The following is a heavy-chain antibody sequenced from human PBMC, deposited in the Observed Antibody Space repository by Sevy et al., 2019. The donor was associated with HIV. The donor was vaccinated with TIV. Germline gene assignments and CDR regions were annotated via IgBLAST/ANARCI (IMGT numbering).Heavy chain of an antibody. Sequence: GGSLRLSCAASGFTFSSYAMSWVRQAPGKVVEWVSAISGSGGSTYYADSVKGRFTISRDNSKNTLYLQMNSLRAEDTAVYYCAKDSLLRDGGDSFDYWGQGTLVTVSS. D-gene: IGHD2-21*01. J-gene: IGHJ4*02. V-gene: IGHV3-23*01. CDR2: ISGSGGST. CDR1: GFTFSSYA. CDR3: AKDSLLRDGGDSFDY.